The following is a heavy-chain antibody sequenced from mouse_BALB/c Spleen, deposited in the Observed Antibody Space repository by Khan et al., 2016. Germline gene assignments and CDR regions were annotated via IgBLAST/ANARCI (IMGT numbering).Heavy chain of an antibody. CDR2: IDPPNDNT. V-gene: IGHV14-3*02. CDR1: GFSIQDTY. D-gene: IGHD1-1*01. J-gene: IGHJ2*01. CDR3: ARMYYGDY. Sequence: VRLQQSGAELVKPGASVKLSCTASGFSIQDTYIHWVRQRPEQGLDWIGRIDPPNDNTKYDPKFQGKATITADTSSNTAYLQLNSLTYEDTAVYDCARMYYGDYWGQGTTLTVSS.